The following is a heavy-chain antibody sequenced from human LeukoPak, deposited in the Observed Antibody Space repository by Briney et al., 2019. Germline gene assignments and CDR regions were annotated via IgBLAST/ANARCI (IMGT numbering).Heavy chain of an antibody. Sequence: PGGSLRLSCAASGFTFTTYDMNWVRQAPGKGLEWVSNISRDSAYMYLADSVKGRFTISRDNAKNSLYLQMNSLRGEDTAVYYCARDDASTARASGMDVWGKGTTVTVSS. V-gene: IGHV3-21*01. CDR1: GFTFTTYD. CDR2: ISRDSAYM. D-gene: IGHD6-6*01. CDR3: ARDDASTARASGMDV. J-gene: IGHJ6*04.